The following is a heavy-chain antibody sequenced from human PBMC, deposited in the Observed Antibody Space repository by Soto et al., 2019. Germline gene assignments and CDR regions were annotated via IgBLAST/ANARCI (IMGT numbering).Heavy chain of an antibody. CDR1: GVSFSGYY. D-gene: IGHD6-19*01. Sequence: PSETLSLSCAVYGVSFSGYYWTWIRQPPGTGLEWIGEINHSGSTNYNPSLKSRVTISVDKSKNQFSLKLSSVTAADTAVYYCARVAVAGTWFDYWGQGTLVTSPQ. J-gene: IGHJ4*02. V-gene: IGHV4-34*01. CDR3: ARVAVAGTWFDY. CDR2: INHSGST.